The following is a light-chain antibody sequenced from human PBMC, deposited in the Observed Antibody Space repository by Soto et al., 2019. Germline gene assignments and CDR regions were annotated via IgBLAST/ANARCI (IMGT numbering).Light chain of an antibody. V-gene: IGKV4-1*01. Sequence: DIVMTQSPDSLAVSLGERATINCKSSQSVLFSSNNKNYLAWYQQKPGQPPKLLIYWASTRESGVPDRFSGSGSGTDFTLTISSLQVEDVAVYYCQQYYGTPLTFGQGTKVEIK. CDR2: WAS. J-gene: IGKJ1*01. CDR1: QSVLFSSNNKNY. CDR3: QQYYGTPLT.